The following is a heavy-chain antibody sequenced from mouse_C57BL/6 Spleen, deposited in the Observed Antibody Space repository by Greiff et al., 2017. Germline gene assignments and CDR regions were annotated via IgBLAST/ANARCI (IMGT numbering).Heavy chain of an antibody. CDR1: GFTFSDAW. V-gene: IGHV6-6*01. Sequence: EVKLEESGGGLVQPGGSMTLSCAASGFTFSDAWMDWVRQSPEKGLEWVAVIRNKANNHATYYAESVKGRFTISRDDSKSSVYLQMNSLRAEDTGIYYCTLYYGSSYDYWGQGTTLTVSS. J-gene: IGHJ2*01. CDR3: TLYYGSSYDY. D-gene: IGHD1-1*01. CDR2: IRNKANNHAT.